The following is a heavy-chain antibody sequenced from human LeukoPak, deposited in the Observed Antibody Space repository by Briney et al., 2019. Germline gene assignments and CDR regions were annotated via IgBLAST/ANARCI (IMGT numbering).Heavy chain of an antibody. CDR3: ARNGDDSSDYYYFDY. J-gene: IGHJ4*02. Sequence: SETLSLTCAVSGDSISSGGYSWSWIRQPPGKGLEWIGYIYNSGSTKYNPSLKSRVTISVDTSKNQFSLKLNSVTAADTAIYYCARNGDDSSDYYYFDYWGQGTLVTVSS. CDR1: GDSISSGGYS. V-gene: IGHV4-30-4*07. D-gene: IGHD3-22*01. CDR2: IYNSGST.